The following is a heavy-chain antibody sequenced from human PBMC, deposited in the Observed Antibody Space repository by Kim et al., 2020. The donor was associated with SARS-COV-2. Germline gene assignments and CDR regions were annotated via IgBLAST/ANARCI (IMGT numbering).Heavy chain of an antibody. Sequence: GSTYYNPAHKSRVTISVDTSKNQCSLKLSPVTAADTAVYYCATRTIAADYWGQGNLVTVSS. CDR2: GST. V-gene: IGHV4-31*02. D-gene: IGHD2-15*01. J-gene: IGHJ4*02. CDR3: ATRTIAADY.